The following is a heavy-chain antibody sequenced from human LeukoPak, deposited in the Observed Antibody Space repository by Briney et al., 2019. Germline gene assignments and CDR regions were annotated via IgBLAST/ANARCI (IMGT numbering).Heavy chain of an antibody. V-gene: IGHV1-69*02. J-gene: IGHJ4*02. Sequence: SVKVSCKASGGTFSSYTISWVRQAPGQGLDWMGRIIPILGIANYAQKFQRRATITADKSTSTAYMELSRLRSEDTAVYYCARGPVVTQWRVRGGYYFDYWGQGTLVTVSS. D-gene: IGHD6-19*01. CDR1: GGTFSSYT. CDR2: IIPILGIA. CDR3: ARGPVVTQWRVRGGYYFDY.